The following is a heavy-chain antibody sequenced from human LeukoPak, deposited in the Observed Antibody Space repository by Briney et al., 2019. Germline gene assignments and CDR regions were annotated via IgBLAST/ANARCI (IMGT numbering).Heavy chain of an antibody. J-gene: IGHJ4*02. V-gene: IGHV1-2*02. CDR2: INPNSGGT. CDR1: GYTFTGYY. Sequence: ASVKVSCKASGYTFTGYYMHWVRQAPGQGLEWMGWINPNSGGTNYAQKFQGRVTMTRDTSISTAYMELSRLRSDDTAVYYCARDQPSYGYNFDYWGQGTLVTVSS. D-gene: IGHD5-24*01. CDR3: ARDQPSYGYNFDY.